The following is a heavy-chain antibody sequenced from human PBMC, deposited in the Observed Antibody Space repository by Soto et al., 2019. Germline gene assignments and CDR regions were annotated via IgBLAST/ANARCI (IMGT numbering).Heavy chain of an antibody. D-gene: IGHD3-22*01. CDR3: FTSASYYDRSGYPLPSNY. Sequence: VXGRFTISRDDSKNTLYLQMNSLETEDTAVYYCFTSASYYDRSGYPLPSNYWGQGTLVTVSS. V-gene: IGHV3-15*01. J-gene: IGHJ4*02.